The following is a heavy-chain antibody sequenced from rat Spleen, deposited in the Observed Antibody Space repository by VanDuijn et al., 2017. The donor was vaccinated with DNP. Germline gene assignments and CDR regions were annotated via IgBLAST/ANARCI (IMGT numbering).Heavy chain of an antibody. CDR1: GFTFSRFP. J-gene: IGHJ2*01. CDR3: ASRAPGDYFYGGYFDY. Sequence: EVQLVESGGGLVQPGKSMKLSCAASGFTFSRFPMAWVRQIPTKGLEWVATISASGGSTYHGDSVKGRFTISRDNAKSTLYLQMDSLRSEDTATYYCASRAPGDYFYGGYFDYWGQGVMVTVSS. V-gene: IGHV5-46*01. CDR2: ISASGGST. D-gene: IGHD1-6*01.